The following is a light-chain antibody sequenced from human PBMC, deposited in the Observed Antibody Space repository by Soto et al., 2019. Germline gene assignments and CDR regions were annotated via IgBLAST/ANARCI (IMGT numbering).Light chain of an antibody. CDR2: DVT. J-gene: IGLJ2*01. V-gene: IGLV2-14*01. CDR3: SSYVTSSLVL. CDR1: TDVPASNS. Sequence: QLVLTQPASVSGSRGQSITVSCTGTTDVPASNSVSWYQQHPGKAPILIVYDVTKRPSGVSSRFSGSKSDNTASLTISGLQVEDEADYYCSSYVTSSLVLFGGGTKVTVL.